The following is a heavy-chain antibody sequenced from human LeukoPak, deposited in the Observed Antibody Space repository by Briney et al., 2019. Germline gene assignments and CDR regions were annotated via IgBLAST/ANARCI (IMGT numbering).Heavy chain of an antibody. CDR2: INSDGSAT. CDR3: ARVSSSSWWALDY. V-gene: IGHV3-74*01. D-gene: IGHD6-13*01. J-gene: IGHJ4*02. CDR1: GFTFSTYW. Sequence: GGSLRLSCAASGFTFSTYWMHWVRQAPGKGLVWVARINSDGSATIYTDSVKGRFTISRDNPKNTLYLQMNSLRAEDTAVYYCARVSSSSWWALDYWGRGTLVTVSS.